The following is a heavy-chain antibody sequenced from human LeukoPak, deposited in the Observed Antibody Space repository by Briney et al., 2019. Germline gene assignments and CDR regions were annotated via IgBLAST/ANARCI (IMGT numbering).Heavy chain of an antibody. Sequence: GGSLRLSCAASGFTFSTYWMNWVRQAPGKGLEWVANIKQDGSEKFYVDSVKGRFTISRDNAKNSVYLQMNSLRAEDTAVYYCAMLSGMVRGPEAIYYFDYWGQGTLVTVSS. CDR2: IKQDGSEK. CDR3: AMLSGMVRGPEAIYYFDY. V-gene: IGHV3-7*01. CDR1: GFTFSTYW. J-gene: IGHJ4*02. D-gene: IGHD3-10*01.